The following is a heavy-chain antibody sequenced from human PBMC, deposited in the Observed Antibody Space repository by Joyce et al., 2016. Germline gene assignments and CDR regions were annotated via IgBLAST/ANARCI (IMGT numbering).Heavy chain of an antibody. D-gene: IGHD6-19*01. CDR2: IHPSGSA. V-gene: IGHV4-59*02. CDR3: ARWDSSAWCFGD. J-gene: IGHJ4*02. CDR1: GASVNNYY. Sequence: QVHLQESGLGLVRPLETLSLSCTVSGASVNNYYWNWIRQPPGKGLEWIGYIHPSGSAKYNPSLKSRVNMSVDMSKNQFSLRVTSVIAAYSAVYYCARWDSSAWCFGDWGQGTLVTVSS.